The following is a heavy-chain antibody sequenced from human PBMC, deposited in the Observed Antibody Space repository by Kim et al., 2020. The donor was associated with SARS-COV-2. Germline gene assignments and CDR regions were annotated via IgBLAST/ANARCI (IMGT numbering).Heavy chain of an antibody. V-gene: IGHV1-2*02. D-gene: IGHD3-10*01. Sequence: ASVKVSCKASGYTFTGYYMHWVRQAPGQGLEWMGWINPNSGGTNYAQKFQGRVTMTRDTSISTAYMELSRLRSDDTAVYYCARRRGTMVRGPGAFDIWGQGTMVTVSS. CDR1: GYTFTGYY. CDR3: ARRRGTMVRGPGAFDI. CDR2: INPNSGGT. J-gene: IGHJ3*02.